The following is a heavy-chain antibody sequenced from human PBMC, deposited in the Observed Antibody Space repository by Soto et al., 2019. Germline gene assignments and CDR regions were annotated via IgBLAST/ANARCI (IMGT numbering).Heavy chain of an antibody. CDR1: GYTFTSYA. J-gene: IGHJ6*02. CDR3: ARVERTTVSYYYYGMDV. Sequence: ASVKVSCKASGYTFTSYAMHWVRQAPGQRLEWMGWINAGNGNTKYSQKFQGRVTITRDTSANTAYMELSSLRSEDTAVYYCARVERTTVSYYYYGMDVWGQGTTVTVSS. CDR2: INAGNGNT. D-gene: IGHD4-17*01. V-gene: IGHV1-3*01.